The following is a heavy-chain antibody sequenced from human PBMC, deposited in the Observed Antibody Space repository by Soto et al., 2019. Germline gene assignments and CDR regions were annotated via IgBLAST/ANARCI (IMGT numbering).Heavy chain of an antibody. CDR3: ARGRDIVVVPAAPDAFDI. CDR2: INHSGST. J-gene: IGHJ3*02. D-gene: IGHD2-2*01. Sequence: SETLSLTCAVYGGSFSGYYWSWIRQPPGKGLEWIGEINHSGSTNYNPSLKSRVTISVDTSKNQFSLKLSSVTAADTAVYYCARGRDIVVVPAAPDAFDIWGQGTMVTVSS. V-gene: IGHV4-34*01. CDR1: GGSFSGYY.